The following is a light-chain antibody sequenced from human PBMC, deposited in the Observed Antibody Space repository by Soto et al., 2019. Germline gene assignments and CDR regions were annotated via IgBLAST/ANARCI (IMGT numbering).Light chain of an antibody. V-gene: IGLV2-11*01. Sequence: QSALTQPRSVSGSPGQSVTISCTGTSSDVGGYNYVSWYQQHPGKAPKLIIYDVSKRPSGVSDRFSGSKSGNTASLTISGLQAEDEADYYCCSSAGTYTSVFGGGTKLTVL. CDR3: CSSAGTYTSV. CDR1: SSDVGGYNY. J-gene: IGLJ3*02. CDR2: DVS.